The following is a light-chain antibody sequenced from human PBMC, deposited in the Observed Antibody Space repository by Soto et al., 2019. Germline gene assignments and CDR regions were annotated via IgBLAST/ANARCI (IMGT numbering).Light chain of an antibody. CDR1: QSVSSN. Sequence: EIVMTQSPATLSVSPGERATLSCRASQSVSSNLAWYQQKPGQAPRLLIYGASTRATAIPARFSGSGSGTEFTLTISSLQSEDFAVYYCQQYNNWPVTFGQGIKVEI. V-gene: IGKV3-15*01. CDR3: QQYNNWPVT. J-gene: IGKJ1*01. CDR2: GAS.